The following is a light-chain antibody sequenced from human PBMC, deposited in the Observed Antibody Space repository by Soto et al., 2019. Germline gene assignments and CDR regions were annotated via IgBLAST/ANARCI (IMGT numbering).Light chain of an antibody. CDR3: KQLYSCPLT. CDR2: VAS. CDR1: QDFSNY. J-gene: IGKJ4*01. Sequence: DIQLTQSPSFLSASIGDRVTLTYWARQDFSNYLAWYQKKPGEAPKLLIYVASTLHSGLPSRFSGSGSGTEFTHTISSLHPEDSASNYCKQLYSCPLTFGGGTKVDIK. V-gene: IGKV1-9*01.